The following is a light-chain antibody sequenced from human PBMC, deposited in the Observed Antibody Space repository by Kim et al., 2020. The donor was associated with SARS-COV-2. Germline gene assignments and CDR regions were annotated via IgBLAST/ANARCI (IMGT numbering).Light chain of an antibody. V-gene: IGLV2-11*01. Sequence: QSVTRSCTGTSSDVGGYNFVAWYQQHPGKAPKLMIYDVSKRPSGVPDRFSGSKSGNTASLTISGLQAEDEADYYCCSYAGSYTLVFGGGTQLTVL. CDR3: CSYAGSYTLV. CDR1: SSDVGGYNF. J-gene: IGLJ2*01. CDR2: DVS.